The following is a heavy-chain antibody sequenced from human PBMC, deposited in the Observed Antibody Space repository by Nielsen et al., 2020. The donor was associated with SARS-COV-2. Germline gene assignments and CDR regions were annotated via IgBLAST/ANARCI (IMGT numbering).Heavy chain of an antibody. J-gene: IGHJ6*02. CDR2: INRDGSVT. V-gene: IGHV3-74*01. CDR1: GFTVSSAY. CDR3: VREGDGYHSYYYGLDV. D-gene: IGHD5-24*01. Sequence: GGSLRLSCAASGFTVSSAYMSWVRQAPGKGLVWVSRINRDGSVTNYADSVKGRFTISRDNGGNTLYLQVNSLRAEDTAVYYCVREGDGYHSYYYGLDVWGRGTTVTVSS.